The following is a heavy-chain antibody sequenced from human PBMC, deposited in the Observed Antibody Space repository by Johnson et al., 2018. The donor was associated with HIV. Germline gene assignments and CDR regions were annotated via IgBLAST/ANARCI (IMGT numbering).Heavy chain of an antibody. CDR1: GFTFSSYA. CDR3: ARYCGGDCYSPHDAFDI. V-gene: IGHV3-30-3*01. CDR2: ISYDGSSK. J-gene: IGHJ3*02. Sequence: QVQLVESGGGVVQPGRSLRLTCAASGFTFSSYAMHWVRQAPGKGLEWVAVISYDGSSKYFADSVKGRFTISRDNSKNTLYLQMNSLRAEDTAVYYCARYCGGDCYSPHDAFDIWGQGTMVTVSS. D-gene: IGHD2-21*02.